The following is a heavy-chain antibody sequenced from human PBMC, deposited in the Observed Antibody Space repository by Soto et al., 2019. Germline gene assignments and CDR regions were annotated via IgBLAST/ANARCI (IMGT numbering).Heavy chain of an antibody. J-gene: IGHJ4*02. V-gene: IGHV1-8*01. Sequence: QVQLVQSGAEVKKPGASVKVSCKASGYTFATYDFAWVRQATGQGLEWMGWMNPYTGNTGYAQAFRGRLTITRNTSITTAYMELSSLTSEDTAVYFCARRLERSGPYYLDSWGQGTLVTVSS. D-gene: IGHD3-16*01. CDR3: ARRLERSGPYYLDS. CDR2: MNPYTGNT. CDR1: GYTFATYD.